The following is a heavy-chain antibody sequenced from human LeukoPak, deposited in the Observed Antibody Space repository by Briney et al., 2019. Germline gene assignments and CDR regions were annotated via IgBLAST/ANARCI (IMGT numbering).Heavy chain of an antibody. Sequence: ASETLSLTCTVSGGSISSYHWSWIRQSPGKGLEWIGYIYYSGSTNYSPSLKSRVTISLGTSKNQFSLKLISVTAADTAVYYCARAYGGYGSSPYNWLDPWGQGTLVTVSS. CDR1: GGSISSYH. J-gene: IGHJ5*02. D-gene: IGHD6-6*01. CDR3: ARAYGGYGSSPYNWLDP. CDR2: IYYSGST. V-gene: IGHV4-59*01.